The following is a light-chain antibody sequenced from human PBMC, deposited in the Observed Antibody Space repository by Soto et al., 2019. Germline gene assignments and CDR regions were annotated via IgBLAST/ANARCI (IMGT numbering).Light chain of an antibody. CDR1: TGAVTNGHY. CDR3: LLSYNGPYV. CDR2: DTT. J-gene: IGLJ1*01. V-gene: IGLV7-46*01. Sequence: VVTQEPSPTVSPGGTVTLTCGSSTGAVTNGHYPYWFQQKPGQAPRTLIYDTTNRHSWTPARFSGSLLGGKAALTLSGAQPEDEAEYYCLLSYNGPYVFGTGTKVTVL.